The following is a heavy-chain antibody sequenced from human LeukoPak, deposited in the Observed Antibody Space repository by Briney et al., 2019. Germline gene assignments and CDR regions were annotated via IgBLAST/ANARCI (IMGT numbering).Heavy chain of an antibody. CDR3: ARDLRDLYSSSSEDYYYYMDV. V-gene: IGHV1-69*05. J-gene: IGHJ6*03. CDR1: GATFSSYA. CDR2: IIPIFGTA. D-gene: IGHD6-6*01. Sequence: ASVKVSCKASGATFSSYAISWVRQAPGQGLEWMGGIIPIFGTANYAQKFQGRVTITTDESTSTAYMELSSLRSEDTAVYYCARDLRDLYSSSSEDYYYYMDVWGKGTTVTVSS.